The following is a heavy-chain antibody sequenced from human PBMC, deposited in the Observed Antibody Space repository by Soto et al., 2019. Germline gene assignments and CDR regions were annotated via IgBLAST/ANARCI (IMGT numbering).Heavy chain of an antibody. V-gene: IGHV3-7*01. Sequence: GGSLRLPCAASGFTFSSYWMSWVRQAPGKGLEWVANIKQDGSEKYYVDSVKGRFTISRDNAKNSLYLQMNSLRAEDTAVYYCARVNIVVVPAAPGAFDIWGQGTMVTVSS. D-gene: IGHD2-2*01. CDR1: GFTFSSYW. CDR3: ARVNIVVVPAAPGAFDI. CDR2: IKQDGSEK. J-gene: IGHJ3*02.